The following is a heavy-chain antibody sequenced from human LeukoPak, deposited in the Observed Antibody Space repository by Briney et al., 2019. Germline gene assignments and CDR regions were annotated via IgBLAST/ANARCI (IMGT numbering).Heavy chain of an antibody. CDR2: IYDSGTT. Sequence: SETLSLTCTVSGGSIRGWYWSWIRQPPGKGLEWIGHIYDSGTTNYSPSLKSRVTISIDTSKNQFSLKLSSVTAADTAVYYCARAQGPDYWGQGTLVTVSS. V-gene: IGHV4-59*08. CDR3: ARAQGPDY. CDR1: GGSIRGWY. J-gene: IGHJ4*02.